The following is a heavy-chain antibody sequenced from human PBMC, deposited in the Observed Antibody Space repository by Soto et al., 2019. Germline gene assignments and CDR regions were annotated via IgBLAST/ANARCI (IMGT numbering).Heavy chain of an antibody. J-gene: IGHJ6*02. V-gene: IGHV6-1*01. D-gene: IGHD2-15*01. Sequence: SQTLSLTCVGSGDTVSSNSVAWNWVRQSPSRGLEWLGRTYYRSRWHSDYAVSVRSRIDINADTSKNQVSLQLNSVTPEDTAVYYCARSEEDSDYYYYGMDVWGQGTTVTSP. CDR1: GDTVSSNSVA. CDR3: ARSEEDSDYYYYGMDV. CDR2: TYYRSRWHS.